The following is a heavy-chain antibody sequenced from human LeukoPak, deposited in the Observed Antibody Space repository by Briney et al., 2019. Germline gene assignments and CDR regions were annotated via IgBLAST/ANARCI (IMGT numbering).Heavy chain of an antibody. V-gene: IGHV4-4*07. CDR1: GGSISSYY. D-gene: IGHD2-2*01. Sequence: SETLSLTCTVSGGSISSYYWSWIRQPAGKGLEWIGRIYTSGSTNYNPSLKSRVTMSVDTSKNQFSLKLSSVTAADTAVYYCARMTYIVVVPAAPTGGYYYYYMDVWGKGTTVTISS. CDR2: IYTSGST. J-gene: IGHJ6*03. CDR3: ARMTYIVVVPAAPTGGYYYYYMDV.